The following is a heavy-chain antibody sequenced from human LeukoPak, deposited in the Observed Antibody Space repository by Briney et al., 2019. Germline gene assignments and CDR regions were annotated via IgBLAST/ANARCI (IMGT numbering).Heavy chain of an antibody. CDR3: ARLSSGWHYLPFDY. CDR1: GGSFSGYY. V-gene: IGHV4-34*01. CDR2: INHSGST. J-gene: IGHJ4*02. D-gene: IGHD6-19*01. Sequence: SSETLSLTCAVYGGSFSGYYWSWIRQPPGKGLEWIGEINHSGSTNYNPSLKSRVTISVDTSKNQFSLKLSSVTAADTAVYYCARLSSGWHYLPFDYWGQGTLVTVSS.